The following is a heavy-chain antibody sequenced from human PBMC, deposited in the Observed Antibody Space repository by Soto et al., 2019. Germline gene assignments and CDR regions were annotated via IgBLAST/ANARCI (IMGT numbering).Heavy chain of an antibody. V-gene: IGHV1-18*04. D-gene: IGHD6-19*01. J-gene: IGHJ6*02. Sequence: GASVKVSCKASGYTFTSYGISWVRQAPGQGLEWMGWISAYNGNTNYAQKLQGRVTMTTDTSTSTAYMELRSLRSDDTAVYYCARIAVAATTRYYYGMDVWGQGTTVTVSS. CDR1: GYTFTSYG. CDR3: ARIAVAATTRYYYGMDV. CDR2: ISAYNGNT.